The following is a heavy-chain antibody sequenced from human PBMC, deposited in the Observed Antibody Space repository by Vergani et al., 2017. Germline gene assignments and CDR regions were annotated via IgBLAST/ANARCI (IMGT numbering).Heavy chain of an antibody. Sequence: QVQLQESGPGLVKPSQTLSLTCTVSCGSISSGDYYWSWIRQPPGKGLEWIGYIYYSGSTYYNPSPKSRLTISVDTSKNQFSLKLSSVTAADTAVYYCASGTGIAAAGKAYWGQGTLVTVSS. D-gene: IGHD6-13*01. J-gene: IGHJ4*02. V-gene: IGHV4-30-4*08. CDR2: IYYSGST. CDR1: CGSISSGDYY. CDR3: ASGTGIAAAGKAY.